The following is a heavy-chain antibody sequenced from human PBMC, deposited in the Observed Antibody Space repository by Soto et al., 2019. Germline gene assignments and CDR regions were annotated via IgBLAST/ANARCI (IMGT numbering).Heavy chain of an antibody. CDR2: IYYSGST. D-gene: IGHD3-16*01. Sequence: SETLSLTCTVSGGSISSSSYYWGWIRQPPGKGLEWIGYIYYSGSTNYNPSLKSRVTISVDTSKNQFSLRLSSVTAADTAVYYCARGGLYLDYWGQGTLVTVSS. CDR3: ARGGLYLDY. J-gene: IGHJ4*02. CDR1: GGSISSSSYY. V-gene: IGHV4-61*05.